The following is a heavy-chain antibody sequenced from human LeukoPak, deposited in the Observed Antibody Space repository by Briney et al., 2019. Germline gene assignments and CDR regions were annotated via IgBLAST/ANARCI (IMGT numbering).Heavy chain of an antibody. D-gene: IGHD5-18*01. J-gene: IGHJ4*02. CDR3: AGRWIQLWPSNDY. CDR2: ISYDGSNK. V-gene: IGHV3-30*03. Sequence: GGSLRLSCAVSGFTFSNYGMHWVRQAPGKGLEWVALISYDGSNKYYADSVRGRFTISRDNSKNTLYLQMNSLRGEDTAVYYCAGRWIQLWPSNDYWGQGTLVTVSS. CDR1: GFTFSNYG.